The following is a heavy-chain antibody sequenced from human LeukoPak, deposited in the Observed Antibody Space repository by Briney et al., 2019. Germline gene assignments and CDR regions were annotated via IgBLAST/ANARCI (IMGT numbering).Heavy chain of an antibody. CDR2: INPNSDGT. D-gene: IGHD3-9*01. J-gene: IGHJ4*02. CDR3: ARVSRFFDWLPPFVY. CDR1: GYSFTAYF. V-gene: IGHV1-2*02. Sequence: ASVKVSCKASGYSFTAYFVHWARQAPEQGLEWMGWINPNSDGTNYAQNFQGRVTMTADPSISTAYMELSRLSSDDTAVYYCARVSRFFDWLPPFVYWGQGTLVTVSS.